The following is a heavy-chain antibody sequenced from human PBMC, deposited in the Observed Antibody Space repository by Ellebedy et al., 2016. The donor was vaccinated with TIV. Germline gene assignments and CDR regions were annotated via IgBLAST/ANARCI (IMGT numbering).Heavy chain of an antibody. CDR3: ARDSSVDTAMVVHFDY. CDR2: IDWDDDK. V-gene: IGHV2-70*11. D-gene: IGHD5-18*01. J-gene: IGHJ4*02. CDR1: GFSLSTNGMC. Sequence: SGPTLVKPTQTVTLTCTLSGFSLSTNGMCVTWIRQSPGKALEWLARIDWDDDKYYSTSLKTRLTISKDTSKNQVVLTLTGMDPVDTATYYCARDSSVDTAMVVHFDYWGQGTLVTVSS.